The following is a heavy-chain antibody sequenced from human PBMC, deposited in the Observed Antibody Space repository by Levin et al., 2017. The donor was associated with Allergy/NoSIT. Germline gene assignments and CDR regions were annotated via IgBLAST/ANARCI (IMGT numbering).Heavy chain of an antibody. CDR3: ARQDCVGGNCYSRASAFDI. Sequence: PSETLSLTCTVSGGSISSRSYYWGWIRQPPGKGLEWIGNIYYSGNSYSNTSLKSRVTISVDTSKNQFSLKLSSVTAADTAGYYCARQDCVGGNCYSRASAFDIWGQGTMVTVSS. J-gene: IGHJ3*02. D-gene: IGHD2-15*01. V-gene: IGHV4-39*01. CDR1: GGSISSRSYY. CDR2: IYYSGNS.